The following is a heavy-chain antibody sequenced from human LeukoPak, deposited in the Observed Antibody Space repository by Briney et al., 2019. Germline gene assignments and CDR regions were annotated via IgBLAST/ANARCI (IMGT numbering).Heavy chain of an antibody. V-gene: IGHV3-7*01. CDR2: IKQDGSEK. Sequence: PGGSLRLSCAASGFTFSSYWMSWVRQAPGKGLEWVANIKQDGSEKYYVDSVKGRFTISRDNAKNSLYLQMNSLRAEDTAVYYCASYDFWSGLDFDYWGQGTLVTVSS. CDR1: GFTFSSYW. J-gene: IGHJ4*02. D-gene: IGHD3-3*01. CDR3: ASYDFWSGLDFDY.